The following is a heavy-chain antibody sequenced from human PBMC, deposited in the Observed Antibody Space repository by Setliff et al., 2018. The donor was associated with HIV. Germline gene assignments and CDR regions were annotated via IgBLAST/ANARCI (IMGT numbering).Heavy chain of an antibody. D-gene: IGHD6-19*01. J-gene: IGHJ5*02. V-gene: IGHV1-2*02. Sequence: ASVKVSCKASGYTFTGYYMHWVRQAPGQGLEWMGWINPNSGGTTYAQKFQDRVTMTRDTSISTAYMEVSRLRSDDTAVYYCARVSSGWYQTSNNWFDPWGQGTLVTVSS. CDR2: INPNSGGT. CDR1: GYTFTGYY. CDR3: ARVSSGWYQTSNNWFDP.